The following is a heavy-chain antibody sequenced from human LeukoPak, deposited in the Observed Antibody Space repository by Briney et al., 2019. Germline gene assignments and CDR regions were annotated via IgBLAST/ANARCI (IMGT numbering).Heavy chain of an antibody. CDR2: INTNTGNP. Sequence: ASVKVSCEASGYTFTSYAMNWVRQAPGQGLEWMGWINTNTGNPTYAQGFTGRFVFSLDTSVSTAYLQISSLKAEDTAVYYCARDPGCSGGSCYGQNDYWGQGTLVTVSS. D-gene: IGHD2-15*01. CDR1: GYTFTSYA. V-gene: IGHV7-4-1*02. CDR3: ARDPGCSGGSCYGQNDY. J-gene: IGHJ4*02.